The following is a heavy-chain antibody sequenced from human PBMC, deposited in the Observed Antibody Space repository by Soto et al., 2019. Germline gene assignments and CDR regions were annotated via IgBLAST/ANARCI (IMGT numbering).Heavy chain of an antibody. V-gene: IGHV1-18*01. D-gene: IGHD1-20*01. Sequence: QVQLVQSGAEMKKPGASVKVSCKASGYTFINYDISSLRQAPGQGLEWMGWSSPYNGNTNYAHTFQGRVTMTADTSASSGYMELRSLRSDDTAVYFCARGRITDLGTFDYWGQGTLVTVSS. J-gene: IGHJ4*02. CDR2: SSPYNGNT. CDR3: ARGRITDLGTFDY. CDR1: GYTFINYD.